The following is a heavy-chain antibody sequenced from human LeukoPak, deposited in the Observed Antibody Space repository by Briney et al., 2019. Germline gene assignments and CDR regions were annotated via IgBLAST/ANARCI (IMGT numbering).Heavy chain of an antibody. D-gene: IGHD3-22*01. CDR1: GGSLSSSSYY. Sequence: SETLSLTCTVSGGSLSSSSYYWGWIRQPPGKGLEWIGSIYYIGSTYYNPSLKSRVTISVDTSKNQFSLKLSSVTAADTAVYYCARPEADSSGYENWFDPWGQGTLVTVSS. CDR2: IYYIGST. CDR3: ARPEADSSGYENWFDP. V-gene: IGHV4-39*01. J-gene: IGHJ5*02.